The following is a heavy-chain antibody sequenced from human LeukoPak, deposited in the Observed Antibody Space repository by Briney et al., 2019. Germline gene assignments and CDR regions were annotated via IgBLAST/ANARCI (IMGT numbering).Heavy chain of an antibody. Sequence: GGSLRLSCAASGFTFSSCAMSWVRQAPGKGLEWVSAISGSGGSTYYADSVKGRFTISRDNSKNTLYLQMNSLRAEDTAVYYCAKVSRFGELYGDAFDIWGQGTMVTVSS. J-gene: IGHJ3*02. CDR1: GFTFSSCA. CDR3: AKVSRFGELYGDAFDI. CDR2: ISGSGGST. V-gene: IGHV3-23*01. D-gene: IGHD3-10*01.